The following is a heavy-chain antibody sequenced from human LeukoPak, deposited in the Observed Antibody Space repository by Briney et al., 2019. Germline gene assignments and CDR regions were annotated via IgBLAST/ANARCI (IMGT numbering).Heavy chain of an antibody. Sequence: AGGSLRLSCAPSGFTFDNYAMHWVRQAPGKGLEWVSLVSADGTRTSYADSVKGRFTISRDNSKNSLYLQMNSLRTEDTALYYWAKDPDYGGNSRYGMDVWGQGTTVTVSS. CDR1: GFTFDNYA. V-gene: IGHV3-43*02. J-gene: IGHJ6*02. D-gene: IGHD4-23*01. CDR2: VSADGTRT. CDR3: AKDPDYGGNSRYGMDV.